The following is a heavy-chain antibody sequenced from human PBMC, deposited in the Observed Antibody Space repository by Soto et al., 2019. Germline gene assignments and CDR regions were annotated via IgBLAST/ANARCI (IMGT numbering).Heavy chain of an antibody. Sequence: QVQLVESGGGLVKPGGSLRLSCAASGFTVSDHYMSWIRQAPGKGLEWVSYISSSTSYTNYGDSVKGRFTISRDNAKNSLYLQMNSLRAEDTAVYYCARGGSYCGGDCFDYWGQGTLVTVSS. CDR3: ARGGSYCGGDCFDY. V-gene: IGHV3-11*06. D-gene: IGHD2-21*02. CDR2: ISSSTSYT. CDR1: GFTVSDHY. J-gene: IGHJ4*02.